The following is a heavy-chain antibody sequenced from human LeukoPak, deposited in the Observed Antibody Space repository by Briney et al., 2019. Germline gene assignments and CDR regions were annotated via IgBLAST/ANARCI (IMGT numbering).Heavy chain of an antibody. CDR1: GFTFSSYW. CDR2: IKQDGSEK. V-gene: IGHV3-7*01. Sequence: GGSLRLSCAASGFTFSSYWMSWVRQAPGKGLEWVANIKQDGSEKYYVDSVKGRFTISRDNAKNSLYLQMNSLRAEDTAVYYCARDGRGYDILTGYYRGAFDIWGQGTMVTVSS. CDR3: ARDGRGYDILTGYYRGAFDI. J-gene: IGHJ3*02. D-gene: IGHD3-9*01.